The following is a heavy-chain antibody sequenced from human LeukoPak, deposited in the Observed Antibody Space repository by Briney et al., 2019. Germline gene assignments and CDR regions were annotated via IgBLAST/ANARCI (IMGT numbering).Heavy chain of an antibody. CDR1: GFTFSSYA. J-gene: IGHJ3*02. D-gene: IGHD3-22*01. CDR2: ISYDGSNK. CDR3: ARDRLAYYDSSGYYPIDAFDI. Sequence: PGGSLRLSCAASGFTFSSYAMHWVRQAPGKGLEWVAVISYDGSNKYYADSVKGRFTISRDNSKNTLYLQMNSLRAEDTAVYYCARDRLAYYDSSGYYPIDAFDIWGQGTMVTVSS. V-gene: IGHV3-30*04.